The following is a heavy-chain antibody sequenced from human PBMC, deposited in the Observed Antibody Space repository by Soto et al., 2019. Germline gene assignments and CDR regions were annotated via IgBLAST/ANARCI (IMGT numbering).Heavy chain of an antibody. CDR2: ISGSGGST. CDR1: GFTFSSYA. J-gene: IGHJ5*02. V-gene: IGHV3-23*01. Sequence: GGSLRLSCAASGFTFSSYAMSWVRQAPGKGLEWVSAISGSGGSTYYADSVKGRFTISRDNSKNTLYLQMNSLRAEDTAVYYCAKVGPYDFWSGYAGNWFDPWGQGTLVTVSS. D-gene: IGHD3-3*01. CDR3: AKVGPYDFWSGYAGNWFDP.